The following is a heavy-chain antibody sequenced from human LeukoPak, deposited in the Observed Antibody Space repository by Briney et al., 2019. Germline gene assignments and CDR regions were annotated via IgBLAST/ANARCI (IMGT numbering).Heavy chain of an antibody. CDR3: AKGSLGSWYVFDY. J-gene: IGHJ4*02. Sequence: PGGSLRLSCAASGFTFSKFAMSWVRQAPGKGPEWVSTISSSGGDTYYADSVKGRFTVSRDNSKNTLFLQMNSLRAEDTALYYCAKGSLGSWYVFDYWGQGTLVTVSS. D-gene: IGHD6-13*01. CDR1: GFTFSKFA. CDR2: ISSSGGDT. V-gene: IGHV3-23*01.